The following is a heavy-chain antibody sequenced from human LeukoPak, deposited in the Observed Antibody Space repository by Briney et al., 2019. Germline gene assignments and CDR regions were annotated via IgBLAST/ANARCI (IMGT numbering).Heavy chain of an antibody. D-gene: IGHD2-2*01. CDR3: ASEIKDIVVVPAAKVASWFDP. J-gene: IGHJ5*02. CDR2: IIPILGIA. Sequence: GASVKVSCKASGGTFSSYAISWVRQAPGQGLEWMGRIIPILGIANYAQKFQGRVTITADKSTSTAYMELSSLRSGDTAVYYCASEIKDIVVVPAAKVASWFDPWGQGTLVTVSS. CDR1: GGTFSSYA. V-gene: IGHV1-69*04.